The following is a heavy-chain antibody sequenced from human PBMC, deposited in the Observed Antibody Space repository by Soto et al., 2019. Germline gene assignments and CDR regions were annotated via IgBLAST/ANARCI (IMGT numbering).Heavy chain of an antibody. CDR1: GYTFTNYA. D-gene: IGHD6-13*01. Sequence: ASVKVSCKASGYTFTNYATHWVRQAPGQRLEWMGWINAGNGSTNYSQKFQGRVTMTRDTSTSTVYMELSSLRFEDTAVYYCATPLFLIAAAPNYYYGMDVWGQGTTVTVSS. J-gene: IGHJ6*02. CDR2: INAGNGST. V-gene: IGHV1-3*01. CDR3: ATPLFLIAAAPNYYYGMDV.